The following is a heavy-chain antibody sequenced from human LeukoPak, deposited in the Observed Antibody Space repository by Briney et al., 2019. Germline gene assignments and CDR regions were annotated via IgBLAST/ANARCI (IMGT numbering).Heavy chain of an antibody. J-gene: IGHJ4*02. Sequence: GGSLRLSCAASGFTFSDYDMHWVRQATGKGLEWVSAIGSNGDTFYPVSVKGRFTISRENAKNSLYLQMNSLRAEDTAVYYCARDPISTVVTGGGSDYWGQGTLVTVSS. CDR1: GFTFSDYD. V-gene: IGHV3-13*01. CDR3: ARDPISTVVTGGGSDY. D-gene: IGHD4-23*01. CDR2: IGSNGDT.